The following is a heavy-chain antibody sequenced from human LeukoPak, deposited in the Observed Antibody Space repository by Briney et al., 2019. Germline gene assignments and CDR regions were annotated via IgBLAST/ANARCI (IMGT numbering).Heavy chain of an antibody. CDR3: ARESNGYSYGYFDY. J-gene: IGHJ4*02. CDR2: IIPIFGTA. D-gene: IGHD5-18*01. V-gene: IGHV1-69*06. Sequence: SVKVSCKASGGTFSSYAISWVRQAPGQGLEWMGGIIPIFGTANYAQKFQGRVTITADKSTSTAYMELNSLRSEDTAVYYCARESNGYSYGYFDYWGQGTLVTVSS. CDR1: GGTFSSYA.